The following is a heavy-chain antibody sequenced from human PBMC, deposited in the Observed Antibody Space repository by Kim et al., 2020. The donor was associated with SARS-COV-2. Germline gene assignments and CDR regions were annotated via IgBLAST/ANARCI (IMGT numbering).Heavy chain of an antibody. CDR2: INPNSGGT. V-gene: IGHV1-2*02. J-gene: IGHJ6*02. Sequence: ASVKVSCKASGYTFTGYYMHWVRQAPGQGLEWMGWINPNSGGTNYAQKFQGRVTMTRDTSISTAYMELSRLRSDDTAVYYCARARGTIAARNHYYYYGMDVWGQGTTVTVSS. D-gene: IGHD6-6*01. CDR1: GYTFTGYY. CDR3: ARARGTIAARNHYYYYGMDV.